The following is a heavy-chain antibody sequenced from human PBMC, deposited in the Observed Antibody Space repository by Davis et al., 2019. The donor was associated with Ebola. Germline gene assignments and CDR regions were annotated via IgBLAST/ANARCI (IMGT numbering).Heavy chain of an antibody. V-gene: IGHV3-53*01. CDR2: LYSGGTT. Sequence: GESLKISCAAFGFTVSNNYMSWVRQAPGKGLEWVSVLYSGGTTYYADSVKGRFTISRDNSKNTLYLQMNSLRAEDTAVYYCARDFSPDSSGSGYWGQGTLVTVSS. CDR1: GFTVSNNY. J-gene: IGHJ4*02. D-gene: IGHD3-22*01. CDR3: ARDFSPDSSGSGY.